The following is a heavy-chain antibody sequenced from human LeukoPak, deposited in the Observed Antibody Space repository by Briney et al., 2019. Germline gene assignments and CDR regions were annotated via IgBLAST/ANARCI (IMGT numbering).Heavy chain of an antibody. J-gene: IGHJ4*02. CDR2: IYYSGST. CDR3: ARRRYNWNYEGSFDY. V-gene: IGHV4-39*01. D-gene: IGHD1-7*01. Sequence: SETLSLTCTVSGGSISSSNYYWGWIRQPPGKGLEWIGSIYYSGSTYYNPSLESRVTISVDTSKNQFSLKLSSVTAADTAVYYCARRRYNWNYEGSFDYWGQGTLVTVSS. CDR1: GGSISSSNYY.